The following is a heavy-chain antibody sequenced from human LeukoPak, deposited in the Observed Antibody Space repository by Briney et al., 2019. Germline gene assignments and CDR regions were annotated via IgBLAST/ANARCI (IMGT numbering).Heavy chain of an antibody. CDR2: IYSGGAT. CDR3: AREKIVLVLGAPRDWYFDL. D-gene: IGHD3-3*02. Sequence: PGGSLRLSCAASGFTVSSNYMCWVRQAPGKGLEWVSVIYSGGATYYADSVKGRFTISRDNSKNTMYLQMNSLRAEDTAVYYCAREKIVLVLGAPRDWYFDLWGRGTLVTVSS. CDR1: GFTVSSNY. J-gene: IGHJ2*01. V-gene: IGHV3-53*01.